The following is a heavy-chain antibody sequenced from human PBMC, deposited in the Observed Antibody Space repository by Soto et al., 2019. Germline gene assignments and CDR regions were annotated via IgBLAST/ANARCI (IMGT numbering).Heavy chain of an antibody. CDR3: ARSVVVRGVFTLDY. CDR1: GYTFKNYA. V-gene: IGHV1-3*04. Sequence: QVQLVQSGAEVKKPGASVKVSCKTSGYTFKNYAMHWVRQAPGQSLEWMGWINTGNGNTKYSQKFQGRVTITRDTSASTGYMELSRLRSENTAVYYCARSVVVRGVFTLDYWGQGTLVTVSS. J-gene: IGHJ4*02. CDR2: INTGNGNT. D-gene: IGHD3-10*01.